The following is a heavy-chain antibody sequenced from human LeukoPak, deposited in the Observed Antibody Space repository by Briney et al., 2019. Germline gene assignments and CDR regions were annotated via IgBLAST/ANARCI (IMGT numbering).Heavy chain of an antibody. V-gene: IGHV3-21*01. Sequence: GGSLRLSCAASGFTFSNYNMNWVRQAPGKGLEWVSSISSSSSSMNYADSLKGRFTISRDNAKNSLYLQMNSLRAEDTAVYYCASAPLGSTRPWGQGTLVTVSS. J-gene: IGHJ5*02. CDR2: ISSSSSSM. CDR1: GFTFSNYN. D-gene: IGHD1-26*01. CDR3: ASAPLGSTRP.